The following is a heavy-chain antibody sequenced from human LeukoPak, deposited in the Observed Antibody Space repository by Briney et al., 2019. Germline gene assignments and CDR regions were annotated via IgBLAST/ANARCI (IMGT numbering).Heavy chain of an antibody. J-gene: IGHJ3*02. CDR1: GCTFDEYA. CDR2: ISWDSGHS. Sequence: GGSLRLSCAASGCTFDEYAMHWVRQAPGKGLEWVSSISWDSGHSVHADAVQGRFTISRDNAKNSLYLQMNRLRPEDTALYYCIKDLRLDLHLDTFEIWGQGTMVTVSS. D-gene: IGHD1-7*01. CDR3: IKDLRLDLHLDTFEI. V-gene: IGHV3-9*01.